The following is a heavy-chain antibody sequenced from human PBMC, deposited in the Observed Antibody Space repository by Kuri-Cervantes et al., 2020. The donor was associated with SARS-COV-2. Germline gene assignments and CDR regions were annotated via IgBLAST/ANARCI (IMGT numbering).Heavy chain of an antibody. Sequence: GESLKISCAASGFTFSSYWMHWVRQAPGKGLVWVSRINSDGSSTSYADSVKGRFTISRDNSKNTLYLQMNSLRAEDTAVYYCAKAYVPSRGAFDIWGQGTMVTVSS. CDR1: GFTFSSYW. D-gene: IGHD3-16*01. J-gene: IGHJ3*02. CDR3: AKAYVPSRGAFDI. CDR2: INSDGSST. V-gene: IGHV3-74*01.